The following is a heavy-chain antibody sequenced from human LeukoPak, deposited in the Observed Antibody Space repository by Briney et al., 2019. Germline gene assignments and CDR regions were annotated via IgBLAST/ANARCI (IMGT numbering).Heavy chain of an antibody. Sequence: GGSLRLSCAASGFTVSSYSMNWVRQAPGKGLEWVSSISSTSSYIYYADSVKGRFTISRDNAKNSLYLQMNSLRAEDTAVYYCARGNGIAAAVLFYYWGQGTLVTVS. CDR1: GFTVSSYS. D-gene: IGHD6-13*01. V-gene: IGHV3-21*01. J-gene: IGHJ4*02. CDR2: ISSTSSYI. CDR3: ARGNGIAAAVLFYY.